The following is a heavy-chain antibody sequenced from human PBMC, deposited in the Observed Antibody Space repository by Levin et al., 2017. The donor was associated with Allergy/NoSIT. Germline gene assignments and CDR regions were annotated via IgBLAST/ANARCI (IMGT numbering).Heavy chain of an antibody. D-gene: IGHD4-17*01. CDR3: ARDLGGDYVYFDY. J-gene: IGHJ4*02. CDR2: ISSSSSYT. CDR1: GFTFSDYY. V-gene: IGHV3-11*05. Sequence: GGSLRLSCAASGFTFSDYYMSWIRQAPGKGLEWVSYISSSSSYTNYADSVKGRFTISRDNAKNSLYLQMNSLRAEDTAVYYCARDLGGDYVYFDYWGQGTLVTVSS.